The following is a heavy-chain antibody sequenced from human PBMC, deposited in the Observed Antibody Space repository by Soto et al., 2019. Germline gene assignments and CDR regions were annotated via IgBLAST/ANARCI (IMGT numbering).Heavy chain of an antibody. CDR2: IRSYSRTI. CDR1: GFSLRNYA. D-gene: IGHD2-8*01. V-gene: IGHV3-48*02. CDR3: VSLNLVDGIGVTVGLGYIDD. Sequence: GGSLRLSCVASGFSLRNYAVNWVRQDPGKALEWVTFIRSYSRTIYYADSVEGRFPVSRGNARHCVSLQMDSLSDEYEAVSYCVSLNLVDGIGVTVGLGYIDDWGQGTLVTVSS. J-gene: IGHJ4*02.